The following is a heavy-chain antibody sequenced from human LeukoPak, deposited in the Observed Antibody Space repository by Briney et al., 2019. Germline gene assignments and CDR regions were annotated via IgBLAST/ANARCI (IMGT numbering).Heavy chain of an antibody. J-gene: IGHJ6*03. D-gene: IGHD6-25*01. CDR3: ARFAAGGSYYYYMDV. V-gene: IGHV3-7*01. CDR2: IKEDGSEK. CDR1: GFTFSSYW. Sequence: GGSLRLSCAGSGFTFSSYWMSWVRQAPGKGLEWVANIKEDGSEKYYVDSVKGRFTISRDNAKNSLYLQMNSLRADDTAVYYCARFAAGGSYYYYMDVWGKGTTVTVSS.